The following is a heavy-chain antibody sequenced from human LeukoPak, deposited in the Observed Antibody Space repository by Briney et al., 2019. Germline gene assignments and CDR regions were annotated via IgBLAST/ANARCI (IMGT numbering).Heavy chain of an antibody. J-gene: IGHJ6*02. V-gene: IGHV3-43*02. CDR3: AKDKYDQLGVFYYYYGMDV. CDR1: GFTFKNAW. D-gene: IGHD2-2*01. CDR2: ISGDGGST. Sequence: PGGSLRLSCAASGFTFKNAWMSWVRQAPGKGLEWVSLISGDGGSTYYADSVKGRFTISRDNSKNSLYLQMNSLRTEDTALYYCAKDKYDQLGVFYYYYGMDVWGQGTTVTVSS.